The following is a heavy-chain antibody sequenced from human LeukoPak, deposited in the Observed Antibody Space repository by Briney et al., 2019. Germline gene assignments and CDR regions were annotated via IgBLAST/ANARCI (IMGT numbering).Heavy chain of an antibody. CDR2: VIPIFGTA. D-gene: IGHD3-22*01. CDR3: ARSLYYYDSSGYY. Sequence: SVKVSCKASGGTFSSYAISWVRQAPGQGLEWMGGVIPIFGTANYEQKFQGRVTITADESTSTAYMELSSLRSEDTAVYYCARSLYYYDSSGYYWGQGTLVTVSS. CDR1: GGTFSSYA. V-gene: IGHV1-69*01. J-gene: IGHJ4*02.